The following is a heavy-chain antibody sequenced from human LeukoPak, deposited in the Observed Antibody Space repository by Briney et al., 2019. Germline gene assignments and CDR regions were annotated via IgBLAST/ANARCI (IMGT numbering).Heavy chain of an antibody. CDR3: ARAGYSSGWYNNRGNYFNP. V-gene: IGHV5-51*01. CDR2: IYPGDSDT. Sequence: GESLKISCKGSGYSFTSYWIGWVRQMPGKGLEWMGIIYPGDSDTRYSPSFQGQVTISADKSISTAYLQWSSLKASDTAMYYCARAGYSSGWYNNRGNYFNPWGQGTPVTVSS. J-gene: IGHJ5*02. CDR1: GYSFTSYW. D-gene: IGHD6-19*01.